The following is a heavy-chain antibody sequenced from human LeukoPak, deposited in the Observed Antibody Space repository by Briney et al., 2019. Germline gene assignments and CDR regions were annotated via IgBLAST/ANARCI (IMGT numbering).Heavy chain of an antibody. CDR3: ARSGFAWGGRDFDY. J-gene: IGHJ4*02. CDR1: GFTFSGYS. Sequence: GGSLRLSCAASGFTFSGYSMNWVRQAPGKGLEWVSSISSSSSYIYYADSVKGRFTISRDNAKNSLYLQMNSLRAEDTAVYYCARSGFAWGGRDFDYWGQGTLVTVSS. V-gene: IGHV3-21*01. CDR2: ISSSSSYI. D-gene: IGHD3-16*01.